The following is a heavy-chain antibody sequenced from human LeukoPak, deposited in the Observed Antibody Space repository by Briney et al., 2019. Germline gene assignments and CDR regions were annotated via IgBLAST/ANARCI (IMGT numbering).Heavy chain of an antibody. Sequence: SETLSLTCAVSGHSISSGDYWGWIRQPPGKGLDWIGSIYHSGSTYYNPSLKSRVTVSVDTSKNQFSLKLNSVTAADTAVYYCARRNTYYGPFDYWGQGALVTVSS. V-gene: IGHV4-38-2*01. J-gene: IGHJ4*02. CDR2: IYHSGST. CDR3: ARRNTYYGPFDY. D-gene: IGHD1-26*01. CDR1: GHSISSGDY.